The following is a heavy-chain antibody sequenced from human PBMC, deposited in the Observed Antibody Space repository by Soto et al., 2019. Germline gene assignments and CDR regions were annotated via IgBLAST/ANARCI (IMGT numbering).Heavy chain of an antibody. CDR2: ISAYNGYT. V-gene: IGHV1-18*01. CDR3: ARDPTIFGVVKNYGMDV. J-gene: IGHJ6*02. CDR1: GYTFTTFG. D-gene: IGHD3-3*01. Sequence: ASVKVSCKASGYTFTTFGISWVRQAPGQGLEWMGWISAYNGYTNYAQKLQGRVTMTTDTSTSTAYMELRSLRPDDTAVYYCARDPTIFGVVKNYGMDVWGQGTTVTVSS.